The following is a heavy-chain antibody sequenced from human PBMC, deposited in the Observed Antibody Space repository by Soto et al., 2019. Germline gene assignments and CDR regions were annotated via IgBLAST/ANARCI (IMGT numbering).Heavy chain of an antibody. CDR3: ATSPFATPSFGMDV. CDR2: IYPADSDI. CDR1: GYSFSSYW. J-gene: IGHJ6*02. D-gene: IGHD5-12*01. Sequence: ESLKISCKASGYSFSSYWIAWVRQMAVKGLEWMGIIYPADSDIRYSESSEGHVTISVDKSISTAYLQWSSLKASDTAIYYCATSPFATPSFGMDVWGQGTTVTVSS. V-gene: IGHV5-51*01.